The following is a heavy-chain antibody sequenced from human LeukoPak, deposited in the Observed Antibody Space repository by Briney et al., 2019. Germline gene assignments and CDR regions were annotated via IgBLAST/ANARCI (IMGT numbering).Heavy chain of an antibody. Sequence: GESLKISCKGSGYSFTSYWIGWVRQMPGKGLEWMGIIYPGDSDTRYSPSFQGQVTISADKSISTAYLQWSSLKASDTAMYYCAISVAGTVGINWFDPWGQGTLVTVSP. D-gene: IGHD6-19*01. J-gene: IGHJ5*02. CDR2: IYPGDSDT. CDR3: AISVAGTVGINWFDP. CDR1: GYSFTSYW. V-gene: IGHV5-51*01.